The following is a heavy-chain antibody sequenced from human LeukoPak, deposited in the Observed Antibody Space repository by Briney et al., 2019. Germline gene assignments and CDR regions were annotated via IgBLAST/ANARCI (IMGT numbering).Heavy chain of an antibody. J-gene: IGHJ5*02. CDR3: ARDLSSGWSPRFDP. CDR2: INAGNGNT. D-gene: IGHD6-19*01. CDR1: GYTFTSYA. Sequence: ASVKVSCTASGYTFTSYAMHSVRQAPGQRLERMGGINAGNGNTKYSQEFQGRVTITRDTSASTAYMELSSLRSEVMAVYYCARDLSSGWSPRFDPWGQGTLVTVSS. V-gene: IGHV1-3*03.